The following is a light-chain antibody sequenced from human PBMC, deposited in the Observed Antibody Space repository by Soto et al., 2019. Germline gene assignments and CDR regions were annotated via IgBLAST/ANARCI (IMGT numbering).Light chain of an antibody. V-gene: IGKV1-27*01. CDR3: QQSYSTPRIT. J-gene: IGKJ5*01. CDR1: QGIINY. CDR2: AAS. Sequence: IHMTHSPSTLSASVLYRVTITFLASQGIINYLAWYQQKPGKVPKLLIYAASTFQSGVPSRFSGSGSGTDFTLTINSLQPGDFSIYYCQQSYSTPRITFGQGTRLEIK.